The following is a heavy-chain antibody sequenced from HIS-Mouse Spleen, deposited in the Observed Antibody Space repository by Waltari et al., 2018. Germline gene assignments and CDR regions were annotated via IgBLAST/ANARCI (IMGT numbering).Heavy chain of an antibody. CDR2: IYYRGGT. CDR1: GGSISRSSYY. CDR3: AREIPYSSSWYDWYFDL. D-gene: IGHD6-13*01. V-gene: IGHV4-39*07. Sequence: QLQLQESGPGLVKPSETLSLTCTVSGGSISRSSYYWGWIRQPPGKGLEGIGSIYYRGGTYSNPSLRSRGTIAVDTSKNQFSLKLRSVTAADTAVYYCAREIPYSSSWYDWYFDLWGRGTLVTVSS. J-gene: IGHJ2*01.